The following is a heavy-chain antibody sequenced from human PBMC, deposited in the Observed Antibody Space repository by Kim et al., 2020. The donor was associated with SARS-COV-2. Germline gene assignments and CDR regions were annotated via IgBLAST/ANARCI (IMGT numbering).Heavy chain of an antibody. D-gene: IGHD2-2*01. Sequence: KFQGRVTMTRDTSTSTVYMELSSLRSEDTAVYYCARDVVVVPQTKGAFDSWGQGTMVTVSS. V-gene: IGHV1-46*01. J-gene: IGHJ3*02. CDR3: ARDVVVVPQTKGAFDS.